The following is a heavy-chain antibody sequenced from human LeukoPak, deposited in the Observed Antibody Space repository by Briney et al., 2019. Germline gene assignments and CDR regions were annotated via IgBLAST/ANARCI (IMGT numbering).Heavy chain of an antibody. CDR1: GYTFTSYF. D-gene: IGHD5-18*01. Sequence: ASVTVSCKASGYTFTSYFIHWVRQAPGQGLEWMGIINPSGGSTSYAQKFQGRVTMTRDTSTSTVYMELSSLRSEDTAVYYCASASLGHSYGYGAFDIWGQGTMVTVSS. J-gene: IGHJ3*02. CDR3: ASASLGHSYGYGAFDI. CDR2: INPSGGST. V-gene: IGHV1-46*01.